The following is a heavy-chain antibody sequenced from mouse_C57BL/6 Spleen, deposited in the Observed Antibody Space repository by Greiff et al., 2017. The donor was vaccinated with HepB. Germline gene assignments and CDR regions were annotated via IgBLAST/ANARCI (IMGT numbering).Heavy chain of an antibody. V-gene: IGHV1-5*01. Sequence: EVQLQQSGTVLARPGASVKMSCKTSGYTFTSYWMHWVKQRPGQGLEWIGAIYPGNSDTSYNQKFKGKAKLTAATSASTAYMELSSLTNEDSAVYYGTRGDDYDEFYFDYWGQGTTLTVSS. CDR3: TRGDDYDEFYFDY. CDR2: IYPGNSDT. J-gene: IGHJ2*01. CDR1: GYTFTSYW. D-gene: IGHD2-4*01.